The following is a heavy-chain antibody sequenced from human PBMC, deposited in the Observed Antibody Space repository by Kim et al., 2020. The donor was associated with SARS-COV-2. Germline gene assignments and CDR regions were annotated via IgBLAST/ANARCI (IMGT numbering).Heavy chain of an antibody. CDR3: ARDRGSGLLWFGDFHSDYGMDV. CDR2: ISSSSSYI. CDR1: GFTFSSYS. Sequence: GGSLRLSCAASGFTFSSYSMNWVRQAPGKGLEWVSSISSSSSYIYYADSVKGRFTISRDNAKNSLYLQMNSLRAEDTAVYYCARDRGSGLLWFGDFHSDYGMDVWGQGTTVTVSS. J-gene: IGHJ6*02. D-gene: IGHD3-10*01. V-gene: IGHV3-21*01.